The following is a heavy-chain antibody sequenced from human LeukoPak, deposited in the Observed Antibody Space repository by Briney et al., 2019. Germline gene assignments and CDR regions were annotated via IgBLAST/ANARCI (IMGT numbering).Heavy chain of an antibody. CDR3: ARSEGYCSGGSCYYFDY. Sequence: SETLSLTCTVSNGSISGFFWTWIRQPPGKGPEWLGYIDNGGGTNYNPSLKSRVTISVDTSKNQFSLKLTSVTAADTAVYYCARSEGYCSGGSCYYFDYWGQGTLVTVSS. D-gene: IGHD2-15*01. CDR2: IDNGGGT. V-gene: IGHV4-59*01. CDR1: NGSISGFF. J-gene: IGHJ4*02.